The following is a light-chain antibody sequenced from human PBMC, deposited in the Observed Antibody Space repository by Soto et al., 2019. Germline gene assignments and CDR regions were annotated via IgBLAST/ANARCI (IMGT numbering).Light chain of an antibody. Sequence: QSALTQPASVSGSPGQSITISCTGTSSDVGGYNYVSWYQQHPGKAPKLMIYEVSHRPSGVSNRFSGSKSGNTASLTISGLQAEDEADYYCNSDTRSSTPVFGGGTKLTVL. CDR3: NSDTRSSTPV. V-gene: IGLV2-14*01. CDR1: SSDVGGYNY. CDR2: EVS. J-gene: IGLJ2*01.